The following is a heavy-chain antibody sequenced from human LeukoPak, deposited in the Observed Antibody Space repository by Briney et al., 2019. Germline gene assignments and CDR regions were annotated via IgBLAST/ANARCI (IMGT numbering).Heavy chain of an antibody. CDR3: AKDFEFKWQQPSDH. Sequence: GGSLRLSCAVSGFSFSNYAMSWVRQFPGKGLEWVSSISGTGGNTYYADSVKGRFTISRDNAKNMLYLQMNTLTAEDTAIYFCAKDFEFKWQQPSDHWGQGTPVTVSS. V-gene: IGHV3-23*01. CDR2: ISGTGGNT. J-gene: IGHJ4*02. CDR1: GFSFSNYA. D-gene: IGHD1/OR15-1a*01.